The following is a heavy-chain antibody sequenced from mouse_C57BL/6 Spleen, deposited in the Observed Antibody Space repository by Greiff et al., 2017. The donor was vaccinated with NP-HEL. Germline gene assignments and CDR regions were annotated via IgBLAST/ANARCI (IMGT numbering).Heavy chain of an antibody. J-gene: IGHJ3*01. CDR3: ARRGGIYYDYDPFAY. D-gene: IGHD2-4*01. Sequence: QVQLKQPGAELVKPGASVKMSCKASGYTFTSYWITWVKQRPGQGLEWIGDIYPGSGSTNYNEKFKSKATLTVDTSSSTAYMQLSSLTSEDSAVYYCARRGGIYYDYDPFAYWGQGTLVTVSA. V-gene: IGHV1-55*01. CDR1: GYTFTSYW. CDR2: IYPGSGST.